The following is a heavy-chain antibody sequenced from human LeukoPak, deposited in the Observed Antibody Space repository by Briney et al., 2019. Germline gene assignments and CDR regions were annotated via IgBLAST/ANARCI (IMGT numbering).Heavy chain of an antibody. D-gene: IGHD6-13*01. CDR1: GYTFTTYW. CDR3: IRDSSSSFDY. Sequence: HAGGSLRLSCAASGYTFTTYWIHWVRQAPGKGLVWVSLINSDGSNTGYAGSVKGRFTISRDNAKNMVYLQMNSLRAEDTAVYYCIRDSSSSFDYWGQGTLVTVSS. CDR2: INSDGSNT. J-gene: IGHJ4*02. V-gene: IGHV3-74*01.